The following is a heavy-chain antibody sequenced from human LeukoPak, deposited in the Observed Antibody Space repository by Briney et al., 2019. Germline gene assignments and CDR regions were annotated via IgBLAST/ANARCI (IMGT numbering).Heavy chain of an antibody. D-gene: IGHD2-15*01. CDR2: ISYSSATI. J-gene: IGHJ3*01. CDR3: AKDRGGGSQLGDAFDV. CDR1: GFTFDEYA. V-gene: IGHV3-9*01. Sequence: PGGSLRLSCAASGFTFDEYAMHWVRHAPGKGLEWVSGISYSSATIGYVDSVKGRFIISRDNAKNSLYLQMHSLRAEDTALYFCAKDRGGGSQLGDAFDVWGQGTMVSVSS.